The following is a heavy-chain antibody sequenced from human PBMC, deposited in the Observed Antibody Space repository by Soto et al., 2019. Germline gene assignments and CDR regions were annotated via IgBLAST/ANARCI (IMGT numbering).Heavy chain of an antibody. CDR2: ISSSSSYI. J-gene: IGHJ5*02. CDR3: ARVNARSSWYGFDP. D-gene: IGHD6-13*01. CDR1: GFTFSSYS. V-gene: IGHV3-21*01. Sequence: GGSLRLSCADSGFTFSSYSMNWVRHAPGKGLEWVSSISSSSSYIYYADSVKGRFTISRDDAKNSLYLQMTSLRAEDTAVYYCARVNARSSWYGFDPWGQGTLVTVSS.